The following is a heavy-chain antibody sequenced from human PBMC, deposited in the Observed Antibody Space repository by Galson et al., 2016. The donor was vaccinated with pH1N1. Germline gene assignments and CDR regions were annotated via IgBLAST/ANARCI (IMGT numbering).Heavy chain of an antibody. Sequence: SLRISCAGSGFTFSNYWMHWVRQAPGKGLEWVANIKHDGSQKYYVASVKGRFTISRDNAKNSLYLQMNSLRAEDPAVYYCVRAVGAVEAFWGQGTLVTVSS. J-gene: IGHJ4*02. CDR1: GFTFSNYW. CDR2: IKHDGSQK. CDR3: VRAVGAVEAF. D-gene: IGHD4/OR15-4a*01. V-gene: IGHV3-7*01.